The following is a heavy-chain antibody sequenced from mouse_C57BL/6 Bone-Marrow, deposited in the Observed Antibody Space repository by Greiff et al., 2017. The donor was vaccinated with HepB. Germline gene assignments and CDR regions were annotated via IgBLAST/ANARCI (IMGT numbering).Heavy chain of an antibody. CDR3: TRGDYDGE. Sequence: VQGVESGAELVRPGASVTLSCKASGYTFTDYEMHWVKQTPVHGLEWIGAIDPETGGTAYNQKFKGKAILTADKSSSTAYMELRSLTSEDSAVYYCTRGDYDGEGGRGTRVTVSA. D-gene: IGHD2-4*01. CDR1: GYTFTDYE. V-gene: IGHV1-15*01. CDR2: IDPETGGT. J-gene: IGHJ3*01.